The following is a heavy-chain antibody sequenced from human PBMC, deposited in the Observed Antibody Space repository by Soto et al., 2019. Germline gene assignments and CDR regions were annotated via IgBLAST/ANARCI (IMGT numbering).Heavy chain of an antibody. V-gene: IGHV4-39*01. CDR3: ARCPLKGSSRWGYFDY. J-gene: IGHJ4*02. CDR2: IYYSGST. Sequence: QLQLQESGPGLVKPSETLSLTCTVSGGSISSSSYYWGWIRQPPGKGLEWIGSIYYSGSTYYNPSLKSRVTISVDTSKNQFSLKLSSVTAADTAVYYCARCPLKGSSRWGYFDYWGQGTLVTVSS. D-gene: IGHD6-13*01. CDR1: GGSISSSSYY.